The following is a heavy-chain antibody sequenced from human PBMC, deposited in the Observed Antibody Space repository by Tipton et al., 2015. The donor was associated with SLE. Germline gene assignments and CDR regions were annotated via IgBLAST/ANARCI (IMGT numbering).Heavy chain of an antibody. V-gene: IGHV4-59*01. D-gene: IGHD3-22*01. CDR1: GGSISSYY. CDR3: ARGRSYDSSCYYFCYYYYMDV. Sequence: TLSLTCTVSGGSISSYYWSWIRQPPGKGLEWIGYIYYSGSTNYNPSLKSRVTISVDTSKNQFSLKLSSVTAADTAVYYCARGRSYDSSCYYFCYYYYMDVCGKGTTVSVSS. CDR2: IYYSGST. J-gene: IGHJ6*03.